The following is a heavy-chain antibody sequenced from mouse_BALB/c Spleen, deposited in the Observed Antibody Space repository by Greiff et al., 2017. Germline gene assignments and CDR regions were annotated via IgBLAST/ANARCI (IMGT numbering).Heavy chain of an antibody. CDR3: ALDSSGYVGAMDY. CDR1: GYSITSGYS. D-gene: IGHD3-2*01. Sequence: VQLKESGPDLVKPSQSLSLTCTVTGYSITSGYSWHWIRQFPGNKLEWMGYIHYSGSTNYNPSLKSRISITRDTSKNHFFLQLNSVTTEDTATYYCALDSSGYVGAMDYWGQGTSVTVSS. CDR2: IHYSGST. J-gene: IGHJ4*01. V-gene: IGHV3-1*02.